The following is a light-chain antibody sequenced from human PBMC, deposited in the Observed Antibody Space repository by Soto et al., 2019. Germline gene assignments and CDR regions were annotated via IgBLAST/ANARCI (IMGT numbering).Light chain of an antibody. CDR1: NFNISSNT. CDR3: AAWDDTLKRYV. CDR2: YNT. Sequence: QSVLTQPPSASETPGQTVSISCSGSNFNISSNTVIWYQHPPATAPTLHIYYNTQRPSGVPYRFSGSKSGDSASLAISGLQSEDESDYYCAAWDDTLKRYVFGPGTKVTV. V-gene: IGLV1-44*01. J-gene: IGLJ1*01.